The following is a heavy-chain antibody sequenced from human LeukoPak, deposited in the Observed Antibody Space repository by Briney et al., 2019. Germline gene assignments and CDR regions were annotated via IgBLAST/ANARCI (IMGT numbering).Heavy chain of an antibody. CDR3: ARGPSGAGATFN. J-gene: IGHJ4*02. CDR2: IYYSGST. CDR1: GGSISSYY. D-gene: IGHD1-26*01. V-gene: IGHV4-59*01. Sequence: SETLSLTCTVSGGSISSYYRSWIRQPPGKGLEWIGYIYYSGSTNYNPSLKSRVTISVDTSKNQFSLKLSSVTAADTAVYYCARGPSGAGATFNWGQGTLVTVSS.